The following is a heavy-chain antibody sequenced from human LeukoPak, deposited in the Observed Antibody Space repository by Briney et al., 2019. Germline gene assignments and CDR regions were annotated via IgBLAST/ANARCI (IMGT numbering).Heavy chain of an antibody. D-gene: IGHD3-22*01. J-gene: IGHJ5*02. CDR2: INHSGST. CDR1: GGSFSGYY. Sequence: SETLSLTCAVYGGSFSGYYWSWIRQPPGKGLEWIGEINHSGSTNYNPSLKSRVTISVDTSKNQFSLKLSSVTAADTAVYYCARLLEDSSGYYWVYNWFDPWGQGTLVTVSS. CDR3: ARLLEDSSGYYWVYNWFDP. V-gene: IGHV4-34*01.